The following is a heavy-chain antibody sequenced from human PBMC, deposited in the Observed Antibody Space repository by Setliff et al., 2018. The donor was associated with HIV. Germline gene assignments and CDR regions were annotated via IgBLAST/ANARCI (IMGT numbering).Heavy chain of an antibody. D-gene: IGHD3-10*01. V-gene: IGHV4-31*02. CDR2: NYHGGRT. J-gene: IGHJ6*03. Sequence: SQTLSLTCTVSGDSLNSSTYYWTWIRQRPGKGLEWIGYNYHGGRTNFNPSLKSRLTISLDTSKNQFSLRLNSVTAADTAVYYCARGKGFGAYYFIDVWGEGTTVTVSS. CDR3: ARGKGFGAYYFIDV. CDR1: GDSLNSSTYY.